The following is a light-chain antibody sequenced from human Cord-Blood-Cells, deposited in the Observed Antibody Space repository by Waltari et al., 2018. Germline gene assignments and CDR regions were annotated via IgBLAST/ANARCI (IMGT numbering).Light chain of an antibody. CDR2: AAS. V-gene: IGKV1-39*01. J-gene: IGKJ1*01. CDR1: QSISSY. CDR3: QQYNSYFWT. Sequence: DIQMTQSPSSLSASVGDRVTITCRASQSISSYLNWYQQKPGKAPKLLIYAASSLQSGVPSRFSGSGSGTDFTLTISSLQPDDFPTYYCQQYNSYFWTFGQGTKVEIK.